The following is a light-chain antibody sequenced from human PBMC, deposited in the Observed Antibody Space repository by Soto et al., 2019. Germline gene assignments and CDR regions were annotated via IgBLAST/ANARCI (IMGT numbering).Light chain of an antibody. V-gene: IGKV3-20*01. CDR2: AAS. CDR1: QSISTNY. CDR3: QQYGRT. J-gene: IGKJ5*01. Sequence: EVVLTQSPGTLSLSPGERATLSCRASQSISTNYLAWYQQKPEQAPKLLIYAASSRLTGIPDRFSGSGSGTDFNLTIIRLETEEFPLYYCQQYGRTFGQGTRLDIK.